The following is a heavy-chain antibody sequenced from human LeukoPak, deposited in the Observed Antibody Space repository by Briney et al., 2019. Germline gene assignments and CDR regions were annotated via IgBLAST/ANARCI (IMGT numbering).Heavy chain of an antibody. V-gene: IGHV3-21*01. D-gene: IGHD6-13*01. J-gene: IGHJ4*02. CDR1: GFTFSSYA. Sequence: PGGSLRLSCAASGFTFSSYAMSWVRQAPGKGLEWVSSISSSSSYIYYADSVKGRFTISRDNAKNSLYLQMNSLRAEDTAVYYCARTNYSSSWEFDYWGQGTLVTVSS. CDR2: ISSSSSYI. CDR3: ARTNYSSSWEFDY.